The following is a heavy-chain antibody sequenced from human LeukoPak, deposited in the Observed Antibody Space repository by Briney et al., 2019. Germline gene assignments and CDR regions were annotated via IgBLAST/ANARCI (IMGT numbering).Heavy chain of an antibody. CDR1: GYTFISYR. D-gene: IGHD5-24*01. V-gene: IGHV1-18*04. CDR3: ARGGGDGYNPDY. Sequence: ASLKGSCKALGYTFISYRISWVRQALGQRLEWMGWISDYTDNTHYAQKFQGRVTMTTDTSTSTAYMELRSLRSDDTAVYYCARGGGDGYNPDYWGQGTLVTVSS. J-gene: IGHJ4*02. CDR2: ISDYTDNT.